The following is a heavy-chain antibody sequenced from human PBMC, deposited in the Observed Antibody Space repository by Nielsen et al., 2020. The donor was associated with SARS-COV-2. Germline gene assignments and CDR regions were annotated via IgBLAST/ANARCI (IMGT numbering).Heavy chain of an antibody. V-gene: IGHV4-39*01. CDR3: ARQSGGNSRVDY. CDR1: GGSTSSSSYY. D-gene: IGHD4-23*01. CDR2: IYYSGST. Sequence: GSLRLSCTVSGGSTSSSSYYWGWIRQPPGKGLEWIGSIYYSGSTYYNPSLKSRVTISVDTSKNQFSLKLSSVTAADTAVYYCARQSGGNSRVDYWGQGTLVTVSS. J-gene: IGHJ4*02.